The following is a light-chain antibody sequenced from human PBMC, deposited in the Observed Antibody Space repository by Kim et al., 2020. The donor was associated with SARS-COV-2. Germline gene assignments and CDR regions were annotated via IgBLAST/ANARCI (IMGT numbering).Light chain of an antibody. Sequence: EIVMTQSPATLSVSPGERATLSCRASQSISTNLAWYQQRPNQAPRLLIYGASIMATGIPARFTGRGSGTEFTLTISSLQSEDFAVYYCQQFNNWPPWTFGQGTKVDIK. CDR2: GAS. J-gene: IGKJ1*01. V-gene: IGKV3-15*01. CDR3: QQFNNWPPWT. CDR1: QSISTN.